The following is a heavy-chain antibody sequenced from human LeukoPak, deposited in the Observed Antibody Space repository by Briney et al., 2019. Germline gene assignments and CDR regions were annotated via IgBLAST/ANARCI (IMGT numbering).Heavy chain of an antibody. CDR2: ISSSSYI. V-gene: IGHV3-21*01. CDR1: GFTFSSYS. J-gene: IGHJ6*02. Sequence: PGGSLRLSCAASGFTFSSYSMNWVRQAPGKGLEWVSSISSSSYIYYADSVKGRFTISRDNAKNSLYLQMNSLRAVDTAVYYCARVNRVHYGMDVWGQGTTVTVSS. D-gene: IGHD1-14*01. CDR3: ARVNRVHYGMDV.